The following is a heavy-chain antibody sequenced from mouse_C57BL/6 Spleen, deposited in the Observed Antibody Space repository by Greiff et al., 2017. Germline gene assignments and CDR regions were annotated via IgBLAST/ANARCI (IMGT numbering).Heavy chain of an antibody. CDR1: GFSFNTYA. CDR3: VRQYDYGSSYVLAY. V-gene: IGHV10-1*01. Sequence: DAGGGLVQPKGSLKLSCAASGFSFNTYAMNWVRQAPGKGLEWVARIRSKSNNYATYYADSVKARFTISRDDSESMLYLQMNNLKTEDTAMYYCVRQYDYGSSYVLAYWGQGTLVTVSA. D-gene: IGHD1-1*01. CDR2: IRSKSNNYAT. J-gene: IGHJ3*01.